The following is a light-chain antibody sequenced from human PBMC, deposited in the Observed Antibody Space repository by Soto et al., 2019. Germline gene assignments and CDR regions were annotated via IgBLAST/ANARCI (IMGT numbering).Light chain of an antibody. J-gene: IGLJ1*01. CDR2: SNS. CDR3: ATWDDGLSASV. V-gene: IGLV1-44*01. CDR1: SSNIGGNT. Sequence: HSVLPHPPSASGTPVQSVTFSCSGSSSNIGGNTVSWFQHLPRTAPKLLIFSNSQRPSGVPDRFSGAKSGTSASLAISGLQSEDEANYYCATWDDGLSASVFGTGTKVTVL.